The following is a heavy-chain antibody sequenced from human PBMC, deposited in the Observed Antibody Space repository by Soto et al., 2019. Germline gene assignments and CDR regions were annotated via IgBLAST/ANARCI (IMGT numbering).Heavy chain of an antibody. CDR2: VRSKAYGGTR. CDR3: TRDLTPFDWLLPVDY. D-gene: IGHD3-9*01. CDR1: GFTFGDYV. Sequence: PGGSLRLSCTTSGFTFGDYVMSWFRLPPGKGLEWVGFVRSKAYGGTREYAASVKGRFAISRDDSKSIAYLQMNSLKIEDTAVYYCTRDLTPFDWLLPVDYWGQGTLVTVS. J-gene: IGHJ4*02. V-gene: IGHV3-49*03.